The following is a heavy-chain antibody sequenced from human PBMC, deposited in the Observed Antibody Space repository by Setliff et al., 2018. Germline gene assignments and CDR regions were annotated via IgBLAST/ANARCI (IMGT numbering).Heavy chain of an antibody. CDR1: GGSISGGSYY. Sequence: TSETLSLTCTVSGGSISGGSYYWSWIRQPAGKELEWIGRIYASGSTNYNPSLKSRVTISVDRSKNQFSLELSSVTAADTAVYYCARDATVNPYYFENWGQGTLVTVSS. CDR2: IYASGST. J-gene: IGHJ4*02. V-gene: IGHV4-61*02. CDR3: ARDATVNPYYFEN.